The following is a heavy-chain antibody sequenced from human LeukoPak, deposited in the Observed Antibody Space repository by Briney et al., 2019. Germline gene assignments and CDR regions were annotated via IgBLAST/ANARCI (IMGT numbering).Heavy chain of an antibody. J-gene: IGHJ4*02. D-gene: IGHD5-24*01. CDR1: GGTSSSYA. CDR3: ARDSSRDGYNSPGY. CDR2: IIPIFGTA. V-gene: IGHV1-69*05. Sequence: SVKVSCKASGGTSSSYAISWVRQAPGQGLEWMGGIIPIFGTANYAQKFQGRVTITTDESTSTAYMELSSLRSEDTAVYYCARDSSRDGYNSPGYWGQGTLVTVSS.